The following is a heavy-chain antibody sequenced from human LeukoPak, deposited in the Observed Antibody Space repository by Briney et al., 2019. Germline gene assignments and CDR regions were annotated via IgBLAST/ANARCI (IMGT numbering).Heavy chain of an antibody. CDR2: INIDGSST. D-gene: IGHD3-3*01. V-gene: IGHV3-74*01. CDR1: GFTFSSYA. Sequence: PGGSLRLSCAASGFTFSSYAMHWVRHAPGEGLVWVSRINIDGSSTIYADSVKGRFAISRDNAKNTLYLQMNSLRAEDTAVYYCTRAAYSSNVWSGWLWGQGTLVTVSS. CDR3: TRAAYSSNVWSGWL. J-gene: IGHJ4*02.